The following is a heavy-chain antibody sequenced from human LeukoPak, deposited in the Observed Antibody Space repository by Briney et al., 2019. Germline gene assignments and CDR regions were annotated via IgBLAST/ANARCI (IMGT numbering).Heavy chain of an antibody. V-gene: IGHV3-48*03. CDR3: ARGDYGSGSPYYYYYMDV. J-gene: IGHJ6*03. CDR1: GFTFSSYE. Sequence: GGSLRLSCAASGFTFSSYEMNWVRQAPGKGPEWVSYISSSSKIILYADSVKGRFTISRDNAKNALYLQMNSLRGEDTAVYYCARGDYGSGSPYYYYYMDVWGKGTTVTISS. D-gene: IGHD3-10*01. CDR2: ISSSSKII.